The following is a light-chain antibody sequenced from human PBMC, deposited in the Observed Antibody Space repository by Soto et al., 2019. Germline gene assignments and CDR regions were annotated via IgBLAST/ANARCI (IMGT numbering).Light chain of an antibody. CDR1: SNDVGGCNY. V-gene: IGLV2-8*01. CDR2: EVN. Sequence: QSALTQPPSASGSPGQSVTISCTGTSNDVGGCNYVSWFQQHPGKAPKLMIYEVNKRPSGVPDRFSGSRSGDTASLAVSGLQADDEADYYCHSYVRGHDYVFGTGTKVTVL. CDR3: HSYVRGHDYV. J-gene: IGLJ1*01.